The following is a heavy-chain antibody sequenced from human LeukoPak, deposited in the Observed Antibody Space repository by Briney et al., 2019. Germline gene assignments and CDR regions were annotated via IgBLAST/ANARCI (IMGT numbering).Heavy chain of an antibody. CDR3: AKYYDSSYYYGRFDY. J-gene: IGHJ4*02. Sequence: GGSLRLSCAASGFTFSSYTMNWVRQAPGRGLEWVSSISSSSRYIYYADSLKGRFTISRDNAKNSLYLQMNSLRAEDTALYYCAKYYDSSYYYGRFDYWGQGTLVTVSS. V-gene: IGHV3-21*04. D-gene: IGHD3-22*01. CDR2: ISSSSRYI. CDR1: GFTFSSYT.